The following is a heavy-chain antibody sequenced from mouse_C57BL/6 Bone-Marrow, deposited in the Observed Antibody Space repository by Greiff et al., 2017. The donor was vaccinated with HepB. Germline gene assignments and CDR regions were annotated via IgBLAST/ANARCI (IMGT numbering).Heavy chain of an antibody. D-gene: IGHD2-3*01. J-gene: IGHJ1*03. CDR1: GFTFSSYG. V-gene: IGHV5-6*01. CDR3: ARGGYYPWYFDV. Sequence: EVQVVESGGDLVKPGGSLKLSCAASGFTFSSYGMSWVRQTPDKRLEWVATISSGGSYTYYPDSVKGRFTISRDNAKNTLYLQMSSLKSEDTAMYYCARGGYYPWYFDVWGTGNTVTVSS. CDR2: ISSGGSYT.